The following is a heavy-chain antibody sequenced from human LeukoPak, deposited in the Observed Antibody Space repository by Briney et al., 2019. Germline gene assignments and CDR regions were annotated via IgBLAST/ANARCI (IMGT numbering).Heavy chain of an antibody. CDR3: ARGVGSSGWYGGFTVA. CDR1: GGSISSGDYY. D-gene: IGHD6-19*01. Sequence: PSQTLSLTCTVSGGSISSGDYYWSWIRQPPGKGLEWIGYIYYSGSTYYNPSLKSRVTISVDTSKNQFSLKLSSVTAADTAVYYCARGVGSSGWYGGFTVAWGQGTLVTVSS. J-gene: IGHJ5*02. V-gene: IGHV4-30-4*08. CDR2: IYYSGST.